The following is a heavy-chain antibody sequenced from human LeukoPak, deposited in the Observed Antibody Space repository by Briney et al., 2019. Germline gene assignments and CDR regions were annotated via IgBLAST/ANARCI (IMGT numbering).Heavy chain of an antibody. J-gene: IGHJ4*02. CDR1: EFSVGSNY. CDR3: ARDWYSGSFPLDY. D-gene: IGHD1-26*01. CDR2: IYSGGST. Sequence: GGSLRLSCAASEFSVGSNYMTWVRQAPGKGLEWVSLIYSGGSTYYADSVKGRFTISRDNSKNTLYLQMNSLRAEDTAVYYCARDWYSGSFPLDYWGQGTLVTVSS. V-gene: IGHV3-66*01.